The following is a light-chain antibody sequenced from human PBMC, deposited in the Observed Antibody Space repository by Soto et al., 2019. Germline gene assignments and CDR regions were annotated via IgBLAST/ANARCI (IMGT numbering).Light chain of an antibody. CDR3: SAYTARRTLV. CDR1: RRYVGAYNL. Sequence: QYLLTQPAPLSGSAGQSITISCSGTRRYVGAYNLVSWYQQHPGTAPKLIIYEVRNRPSGISSRFSGSRSGNTASLTISGLQSEDEGDYYCSAYTARRTLVYGGGTKVTV. V-gene: IGLV2-14*01. J-gene: IGLJ3*02. CDR2: EVR.